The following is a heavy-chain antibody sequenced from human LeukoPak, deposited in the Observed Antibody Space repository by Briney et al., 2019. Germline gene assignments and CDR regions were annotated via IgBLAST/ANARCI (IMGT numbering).Heavy chain of an antibody. Sequence: SETLSLTCTVSGGSISSGSYYWSWIRQPAGKGLEWIGRIYTSGSTNYNPSLKSRVTISVDTSKNQFSLKLSSVTAADTAVYYCARDLGAIDWGQGALVTASS. CDR3: ARDLGAID. J-gene: IGHJ4*02. V-gene: IGHV4-61*02. CDR1: GGSISSGSYY. D-gene: IGHD2-2*01. CDR2: IYTSGST.